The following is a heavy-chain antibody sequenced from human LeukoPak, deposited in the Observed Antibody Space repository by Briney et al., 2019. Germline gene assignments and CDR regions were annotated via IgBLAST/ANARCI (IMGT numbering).Heavy chain of an antibody. Sequence: GGSLRLSCAASGFTFSSYAMSWVRQAPGKGLEWVSPSSGRGGSTYYADSVKGRLTLPRDNSKNTLYLQMNSLRAEDTAVYYCAKAGFDYWGQGTLVTVSS. CDR2: SSGRGGST. V-gene: IGHV3-23*01. J-gene: IGHJ4*02. CDR1: GFTFSSYA. CDR3: AKAGFDY.